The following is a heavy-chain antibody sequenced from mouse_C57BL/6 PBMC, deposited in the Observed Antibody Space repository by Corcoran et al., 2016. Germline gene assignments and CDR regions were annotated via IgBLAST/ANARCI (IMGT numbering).Heavy chain of an antibody. D-gene: IGHD2-13*01. CDR2: INPNNGGT. J-gene: IGHJ1*03. CDR3: ARGTDYPYWYFDV. V-gene: IGHV1-26*01. CDR1: GYTFTDYY. Sequence: EVQLQQSGPELVKPGASVKISCKASGYTFTDYYMNWVKQSHGKSLEWIGDINPNNGGTSYNQKFKGKATLTVDKSSSTAYMELRSLTSEDSAVYYCARGTDYPYWYFDVWGTGTTVTVSS.